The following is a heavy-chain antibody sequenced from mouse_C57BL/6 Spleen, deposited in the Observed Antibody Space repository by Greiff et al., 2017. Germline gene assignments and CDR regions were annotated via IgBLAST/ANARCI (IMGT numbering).Heavy chain of an antibody. V-gene: IGHV1-55*01. CDR1: GYTFTSYW. Sequence: VQLQQPGAELVKPGASVKMSCKASGYTFTSYWITWVKQRPGQGLEWIGDIYPGSGSTNYNEKFKSKATLTVDTSSSTAYMQLNSLTSEDSAVYCCAGRGYYGGLWWALCYWGQGATVTV. D-gene: IGHD1-1*01. J-gene: IGHJ4*01. CDR2: IYPGSGST. CDR3: AGRGYYGGLWWALCY.